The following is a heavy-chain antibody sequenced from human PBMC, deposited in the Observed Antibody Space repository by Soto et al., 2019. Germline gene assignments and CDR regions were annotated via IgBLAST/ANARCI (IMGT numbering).Heavy chain of an antibody. CDR1: GSIFSSYA. CDR2: ISGGGHST. D-gene: IGHD5-12*01. CDR3: AKSLWQYGGRDLDY. Sequence: LRLSCAASGSIFSSYAMSWVRQAPGKGLEWVSGISGGGHSTYYADSVKGRFTISRDNSKSTLYLQMSSLRAEDTAVYYCAKSLWQYGGRDLDYWGQGTLVTVSS. V-gene: IGHV3-23*01. J-gene: IGHJ4*02.